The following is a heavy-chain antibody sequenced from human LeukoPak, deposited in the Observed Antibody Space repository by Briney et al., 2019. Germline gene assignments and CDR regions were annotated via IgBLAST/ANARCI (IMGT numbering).Heavy chain of an antibody. CDR1: GLTVSNHW. Sequence: GGPLRLSCLASGLTVSNHWMGWVRQAPGKGLEGVANIREERGQEYYVDSVKGRFTISKNSAKNSLYLQMNTLRVEDTAMYYCASLDTAKQPLANHWGQGTLVTVSS. V-gene: IGHV3-7*03. J-gene: IGHJ5*02. D-gene: IGHD5-18*01. CDR3: ASLDTAKQPLANH. CDR2: IREERGQE.